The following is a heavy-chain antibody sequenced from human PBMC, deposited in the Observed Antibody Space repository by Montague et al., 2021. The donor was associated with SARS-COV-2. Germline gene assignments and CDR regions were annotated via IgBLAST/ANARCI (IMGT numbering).Heavy chain of an antibody. V-gene: IGHV4-34*01. J-gene: IGHJ6*03. CDR2: INNSGST. CDR3: ARGRIEVSMIVVVLTGASYYMDV. D-gene: IGHD3-22*01. CDR1: GGSFSGHY. Sequence: SETLSLTCAVYGGSFSGHYWSWIRQPPGKGLEWIGEINNSGSTNYNPSLKSRVTISVDTSKNQFSLKLHSVTAADTAVYYCARGRIEVSMIVVVLTGASYYMDVWGQGTPVTVSS.